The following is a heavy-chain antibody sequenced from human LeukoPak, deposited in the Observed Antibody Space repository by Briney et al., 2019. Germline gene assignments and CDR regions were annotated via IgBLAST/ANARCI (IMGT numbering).Heavy chain of an antibody. J-gene: IGHJ5*02. V-gene: IGHV4-39*01. CDR2: IYNSGST. D-gene: IGHD6-13*01. CDR3: ARHSFPRGSSWKSGNWFDP. CDR1: GFTFSTYV. Sequence: GSLRLSCAASGFTFSTYVMSWVRQAPGKGLEWFGSIYNSGSTYYNPSLKRRVTISVDTSQNQFSLRLSSATAADTALFYCARHSFPRGSSWKSGNWFDPWGREPWSPSPQ.